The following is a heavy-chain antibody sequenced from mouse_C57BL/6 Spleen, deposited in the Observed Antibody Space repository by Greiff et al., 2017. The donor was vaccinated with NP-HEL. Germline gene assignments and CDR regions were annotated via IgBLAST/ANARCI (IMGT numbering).Heavy chain of an antibody. CDR2: IYPGDGDT. J-gene: IGHJ4*01. D-gene: IGHD2-2*01. CDR3: ARSEGYMDY. Sequence: VQVVESGPELVKPGASVKISCKASGYAFSSSWMNWVKQRPGKGLEWIGRIYPGDGDTNYNGKFKGKATLTADKSSSTAYMQLSSLTSEDSAVYFCARSEGYMDYWGQGTSVTVSS. V-gene: IGHV1-82*01. CDR1: GYAFSSSW.